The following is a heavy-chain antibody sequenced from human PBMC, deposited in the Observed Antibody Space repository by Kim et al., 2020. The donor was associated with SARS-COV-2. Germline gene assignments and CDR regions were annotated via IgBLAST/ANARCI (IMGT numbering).Heavy chain of an antibody. J-gene: IGHJ6*02. V-gene: IGHV3-53*01. CDR1: GFTVSSNY. CDR2: IYSGGST. CDR3: ARENHYDILTGYFYYYGMDV. Sequence: LSLTCAASGFTVSSNYMSWVRQAPGKGLEWVSVIYSGGSTYYADSVKGRFTISRDNSKNTLYLQMNSLRAEDTAVYYCARENHYDILTGYFYYYGMDVWGQGTTVTVSS. D-gene: IGHD3-9*01.